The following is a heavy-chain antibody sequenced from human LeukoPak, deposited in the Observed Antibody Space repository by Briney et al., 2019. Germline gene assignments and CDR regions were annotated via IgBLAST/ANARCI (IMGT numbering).Heavy chain of an antibody. Sequence: SQTLSLTCAISGDSVSSNSAAWNWIRQSPSRGLEWLGRTYYRSKWYNDYAVSVKSRITTNPDTSKNQFSLQLNSVTPEDTAVYYCARGNRTHSSSSRGTWFDPWGQGTLVTVSS. V-gene: IGHV6-1*01. J-gene: IGHJ5*02. CDR3: ARGNRTHSSSSRGTWFDP. D-gene: IGHD6-6*01. CDR1: GDSVSSNSAA. CDR2: TYYRSKWYN.